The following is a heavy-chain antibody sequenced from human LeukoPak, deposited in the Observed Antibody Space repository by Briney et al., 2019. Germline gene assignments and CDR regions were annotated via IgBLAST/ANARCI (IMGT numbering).Heavy chain of an antibody. Sequence: GGSLRLSCAASGFTFSDYYMSWIRQAPGKGLEWVSYISSSGSTIYYADSVKGRFTISRDNAKNLLYLQMNSLRAEDTAVYYCARAPESFWSGYYALPYFDYWGQGTLVTVSS. J-gene: IGHJ4*02. CDR3: ARAPESFWSGYYALPYFDY. CDR2: ISSSGSTI. V-gene: IGHV3-11*04. D-gene: IGHD3-3*01. CDR1: GFTFSDYY.